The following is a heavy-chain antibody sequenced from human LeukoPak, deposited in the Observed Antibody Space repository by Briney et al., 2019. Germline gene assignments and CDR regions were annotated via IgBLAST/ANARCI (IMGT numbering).Heavy chain of an antibody. D-gene: IGHD6-25*01. CDR1: GGSMINSGSY. CDR2: VYYSGST. J-gene: IGHJ3*02. Sequence: SETLSLICTASGGSMINSGSYWAWIRQPPGQGLEWIASVYYSGSTFYNPSLKSRVAISVDTSKRQLSLQLSSVTAADRAVYYCAREERDHDTFDIWGPGAMVIVSS. CDR3: AREERDHDTFDI. V-gene: IGHV4-39*02.